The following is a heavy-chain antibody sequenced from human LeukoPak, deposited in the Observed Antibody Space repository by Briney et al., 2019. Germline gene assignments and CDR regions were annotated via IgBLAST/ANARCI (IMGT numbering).Heavy chain of an antibody. CDR2: INPSGGST. J-gene: IGHJ4*02. CDR3: ARDLTPMPYSSPSNYFDY. CDR1: GGTFTSYY. Sequence: ASVKVSCKASGGTFTSYYMHWVRQAPGQGLEWMGIINPSGGSTSYAQKFQGRVTMTRDTSTSTVYMELSSLRSEDTAVYYCARDLTPMPYSSPSNYFDYWGQGTLVTVSS. D-gene: IGHD6-19*01. V-gene: IGHV1-46*01.